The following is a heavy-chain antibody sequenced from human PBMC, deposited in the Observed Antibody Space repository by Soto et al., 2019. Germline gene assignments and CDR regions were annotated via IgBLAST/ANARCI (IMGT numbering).Heavy chain of an antibody. Sequence: VQLVESGGGVVQPGRSLRLSCAASGFTFSSYGMHWVRQAPGKGLEWVAVISFDGSEKYYAASVKGRFTISRDNSKDTLYLQMNSLRPEDTAVYYCAKEREVLQWEPPGYWGQGTLVTVSS. D-gene: IGHD6-19*01. CDR2: ISFDGSEK. V-gene: IGHV3-30*18. J-gene: IGHJ4*02. CDR1: GFTFSSYG. CDR3: AKEREVLQWEPPGY.